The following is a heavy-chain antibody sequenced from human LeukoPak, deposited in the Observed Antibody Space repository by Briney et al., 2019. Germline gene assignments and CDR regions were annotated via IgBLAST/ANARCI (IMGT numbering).Heavy chain of an antibody. D-gene: IGHD3-9*01. Sequence: SVKVSCKASGGTFSSYAISWVRQAPGQALEWMGGIIPIFGTANYAQKFQGRVTITADKSTSTAYMELSSLRSEDTAVYYCARELPDYYDILTGYSAFVYWGQGTLVTVSS. CDR2: IIPIFGTA. J-gene: IGHJ4*02. CDR3: ARELPDYYDILTGYSAFVY. V-gene: IGHV1-69*06. CDR1: GGTFSSYA.